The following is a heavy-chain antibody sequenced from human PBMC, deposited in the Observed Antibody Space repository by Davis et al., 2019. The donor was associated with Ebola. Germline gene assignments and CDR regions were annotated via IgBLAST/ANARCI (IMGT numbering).Heavy chain of an antibody. CDR2: IYYSGST. V-gene: IGHV4-61*01. CDR3: ARDIRYYYGSGSLYNWFDP. CDR1: GGSVSSGSYY. Sequence: PSETLSLTCTVSGGSVSSGSYYWSWIRQPPGKGLEWIGYIYYSGSTNYNPSLKSRVTISVDTSKNQFSLKLSSVTAADTAVYYCARDIRYYYGSGSLYNWFDPWGQGTLVTVSS. D-gene: IGHD3-10*01. J-gene: IGHJ5*02.